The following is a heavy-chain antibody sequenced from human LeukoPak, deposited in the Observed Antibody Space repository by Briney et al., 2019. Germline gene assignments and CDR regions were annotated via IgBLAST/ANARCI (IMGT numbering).Heavy chain of an antibody. D-gene: IGHD7-27*01. Sequence: GESLKISCEGSGYSFSSYFIAWVRPMPGQGLEGIGIVYPADSDTRYNPSLQGQVTISVAKSIMTAYLHWSSLQASDTAMYYCARTGDMDLAGHFKHSGQGTPVIVSS. J-gene: IGHJ1*01. V-gene: IGHV5-51*01. CDR3: ARTGDMDLAGHFKH. CDR2: VYPADSDT. CDR1: GYSFSSYF.